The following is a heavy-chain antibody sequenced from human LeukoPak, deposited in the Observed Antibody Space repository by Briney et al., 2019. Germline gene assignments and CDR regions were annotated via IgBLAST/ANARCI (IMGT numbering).Heavy chain of an antibody. D-gene: IGHD1-26*01. J-gene: IGHJ4*02. CDR1: GYTFTGYY. Sequence: GASVKVSCKASGYTFTGYYMHWVRQAPGQGLEWMGGIIPIFGTANYAQKFQGRVTITADESTSTAYMELSSLRSEDTAVYYCARGRTVGATPFDYWGQGTLVTVSS. CDR2: IIPIFGTA. V-gene: IGHV1-69*13. CDR3: ARGRTVGATPFDY.